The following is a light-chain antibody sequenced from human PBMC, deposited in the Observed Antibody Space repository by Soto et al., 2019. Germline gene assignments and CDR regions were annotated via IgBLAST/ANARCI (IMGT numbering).Light chain of an antibody. CDR3: QQRNKYPPS. Sequence: ETVLTQSPASLSFSSGERATLSCRASQSVVSFLAWYQQKPGQAPRLLIYDASNRATGTPARFSGSGSGTDFTLTISSLEHEDSAVYYCQQRNKYPPSFGQGTSLEIX. CDR2: DAS. V-gene: IGKV3-11*01. CDR1: QSVVSF. J-gene: IGKJ5*01.